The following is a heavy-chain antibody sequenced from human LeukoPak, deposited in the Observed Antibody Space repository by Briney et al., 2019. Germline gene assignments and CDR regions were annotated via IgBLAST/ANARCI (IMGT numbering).Heavy chain of an antibody. J-gene: IGHJ4*02. CDR1: GYTFTSYY. CDR3: AREWATREFDY. V-gene: IGHV1-46*01. Sequence: ASVKVSCKASGYTFTSYYMHWVRQAPGQGLEWMGIINPSGGSTSYAQKFQGRVTMTRDTSTSTVYMELSSLRSEDMAVYYCAREWATREFDYWGRGTLVTVSS. CDR2: INPSGGST. D-gene: IGHD2-2*01.